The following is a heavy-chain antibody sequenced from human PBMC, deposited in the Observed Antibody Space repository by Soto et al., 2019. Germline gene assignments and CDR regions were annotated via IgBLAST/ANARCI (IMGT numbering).Heavy chain of an antibody. CDR2: FSGSGGST. CDR3: AKDRRGGYCSGGRCYSPDY. V-gene: IGHV3-23*01. CDR1: GFTFGSYD. D-gene: IGHD2-15*01. J-gene: IGHJ4*02. Sequence: EVQLLESGGGWVQPGGSLRLSCATSGFTFGSYDMSWVRQAPGKGLEWVSTFSGSGGSTYYADSVKGRFTISRDNSKNTVYLQMNSLRAEDTAVYYCAKDRRGGYCSGGRCYSPDYWGQGTLVTVSS.